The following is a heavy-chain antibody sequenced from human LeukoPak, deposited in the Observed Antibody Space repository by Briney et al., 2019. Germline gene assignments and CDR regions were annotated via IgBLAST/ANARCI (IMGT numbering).Heavy chain of an antibody. CDR3: ARTDFWSGYYTGTVGWFDP. Sequence: SETLSLTCAVSGYSISSGYYWGWIRQPPGKGLEWIGSIYHSGSTYYNPSLKSRVTILVDTSKNQFSLKLSSVTAADTAVYYCARTDFWSGYYTGTVGWFDPWGQGTLVTVSS. D-gene: IGHD3-3*01. J-gene: IGHJ5*02. CDR1: GYSISSGYY. V-gene: IGHV4-38-2*01. CDR2: IYHSGST.